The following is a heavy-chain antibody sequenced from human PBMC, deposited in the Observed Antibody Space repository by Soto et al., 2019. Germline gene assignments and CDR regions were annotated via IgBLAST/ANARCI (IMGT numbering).Heavy chain of an antibody. CDR2: IVVGSGNT. CDR3: ARGDKERWLLKRQYYYYYGMYV. CDR1: GFTFTNSA. D-gene: IGHD3-9*01. Sequence: ASVKVSCKASGFTFTNSAVQWVRQARGQRLEWIGWIVVGSGNTNYAQKFQERVTITRDMSTSTAYMELSSLRSEDTAVYYCARGDKERWLLKRQYYYYYGMYVWGQGTTVTVSS. V-gene: IGHV1-58*01. J-gene: IGHJ6*02.